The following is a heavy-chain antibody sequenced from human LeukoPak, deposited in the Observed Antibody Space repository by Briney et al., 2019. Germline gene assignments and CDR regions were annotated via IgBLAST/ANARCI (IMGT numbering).Heavy chain of an antibody. CDR1: GGSISSYY. J-gene: IGHJ3*02. D-gene: IGHD3-22*01. Sequence: PSETLSLTCTVSGGSISSYYWSWIRQPAGKGLEWIGRIYTSGSTNYNPSLKSRVTMSVDTSKNQFSLKLSSVTAADTAVYYCARVRRTMIVKGAFVIWGQGTMVTVSS. CDR3: ARVRRTMIVKGAFVI. CDR2: IYTSGST. V-gene: IGHV4-4*07.